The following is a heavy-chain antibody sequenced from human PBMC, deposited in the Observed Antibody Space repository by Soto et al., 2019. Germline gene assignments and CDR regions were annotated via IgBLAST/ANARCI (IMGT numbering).Heavy chain of an antibody. J-gene: IGHJ5*02. CDR3: ARGKDYYDSSGYYYWFDP. CDR2: ISAYNGNT. Sequence: QVQLVQSGAEVKKPGASVKVSCKASGYTFTSYGISWVRQAPGQGLERMGWISAYNGNTNYAQKLQGRVTMTTDTSTSTAYMELRSLRSDDTAVYYCARGKDYYDSSGYYYWFDPWGQGTLVTVSS. CDR1: GYTFTSYG. D-gene: IGHD3-22*01. V-gene: IGHV1-18*01.